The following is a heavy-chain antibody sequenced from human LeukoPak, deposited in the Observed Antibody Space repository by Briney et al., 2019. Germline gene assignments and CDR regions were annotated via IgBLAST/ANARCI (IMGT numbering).Heavy chain of an antibody. J-gene: IGHJ5*02. CDR3: AREGMITFGGVIVLGPWFDP. Sequence: PRASVKVSCKASGYTFTSYAMNWVRQAPGQGLEWMGWINTNTGNPTYAQGFTGRFVFSLDTSVSTAYLQISSLKAEDTAVYYCAREGMITFGGVIVLGPWFDPWGQGTLVTVSS. CDR2: INTNTGNP. CDR1: GYTFTSYA. V-gene: IGHV7-4-1*02. D-gene: IGHD3-16*02.